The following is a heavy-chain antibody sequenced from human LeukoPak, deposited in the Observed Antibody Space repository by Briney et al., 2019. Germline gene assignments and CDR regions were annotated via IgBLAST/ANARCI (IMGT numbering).Heavy chain of an antibody. CDR3: ARDGGYCSSTSCYLEAFLES. CDR2: INSDGSTT. CDR1: GFTFSSSW. D-gene: IGHD2-2*01. J-gene: IGHJ4*02. Sequence: GGSLRLSCAASGFTFSSSWMHWVRQAPGKGLVWVSRINSDGSTTNYADSVKGRFIISRDNAKNTLYLQMNSLRGEDAAVYYCARDGGYCSSTSCYLEAFLESWGQGTVVTVSS. V-gene: IGHV3-74*01.